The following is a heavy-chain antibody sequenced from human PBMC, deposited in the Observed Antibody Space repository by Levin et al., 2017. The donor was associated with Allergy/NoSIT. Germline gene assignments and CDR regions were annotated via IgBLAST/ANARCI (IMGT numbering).Heavy chain of an antibody. CDR2: RHHSGST. D-gene: IGHD6-13*01. J-gene: IGHJ4*02. V-gene: IGHV4-38-2*02. CDR3: ARDLAPPGSRSSPFDY. Sequence: SGGSLRLSCAVSGYSISSGYYWGWIRQPPGKGLEWIGSRHHSGSTYYNPSLKSRVTISLDTSKNQFSLRFNSVTAADTAVYYCARDLAPPGSRSSPFDYWGQGILVTVSS. CDR1: GYSISSGYY.